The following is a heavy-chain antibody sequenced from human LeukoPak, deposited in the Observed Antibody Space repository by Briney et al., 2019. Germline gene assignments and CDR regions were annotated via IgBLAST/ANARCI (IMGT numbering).Heavy chain of an antibody. D-gene: IGHD3-22*01. V-gene: IGHV4-59*01. CDR3: ASYDSSGNFDY. CDR1: GGSISSYY. J-gene: IGHJ4*02. Sequence: SGTLSLTCTVSGGSISSYYWSWIRQPPGKGLEWIGYIYYSGSTNYNPSLKSRVTISVDTSNNHFSLKLSSVTAADTAVYYCASYDSSGNFDYWGQGTLVTVSS. CDR2: IYYSGST.